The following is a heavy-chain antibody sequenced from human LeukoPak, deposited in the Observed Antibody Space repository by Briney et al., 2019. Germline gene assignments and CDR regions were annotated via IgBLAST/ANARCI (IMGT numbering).Heavy chain of an antibody. J-gene: IGHJ4*02. CDR2: ITRTDYST. V-gene: IGHV3-23*01. CDR1: GFWFSNYA. D-gene: IGHD3-9*01. Sequence: PGWALRLTCAASGFWFSNYAMRWVRQAPGKGLEGVSTITRTDYSTFYEDSVKRRFTISRDNSKNTLYLQMNSLRADDTAVYYCASIRYDILTGYYHYFDYWGQGTLVTVSS. CDR3: ASIRYDILTGYYHYFDY.